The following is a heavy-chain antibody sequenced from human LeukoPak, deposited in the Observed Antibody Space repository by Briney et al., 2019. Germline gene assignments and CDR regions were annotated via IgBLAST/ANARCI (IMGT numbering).Heavy chain of an antibody. D-gene: IGHD4-17*01. CDR3: AKSYGDYGSFFDY. J-gene: IGHJ4*02. Sequence: ETLSLTCAVYGGSFSGYYWSWVSQPPGKGLEWVPLISASGANTYYADSVKGRFTISRDNSKNTLYLQLNSLTAEDTAVFYCAKSYGDYGSFFDYWGQGTLVTVSS. CDR1: GGSFSGYY. CDR2: ISASGANT. V-gene: IGHV3-23*01.